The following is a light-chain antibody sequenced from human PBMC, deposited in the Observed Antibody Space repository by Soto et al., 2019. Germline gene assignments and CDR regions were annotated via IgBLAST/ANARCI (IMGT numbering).Light chain of an antibody. CDR1: VSDVGSFGP. V-gene: IGLV2-23*01. J-gene: IGLJ1*01. CDR3: CSYVGARTYV. Sequence: QSVLTQPASVSGSPGQSITISCTGSVSDVGSFGPVSWYQQHPGQVPKLIIYEGNRRPSRVSSRFSGSKSGNTASLTISGLQAEDEADYYCCSYVGARTYVFGAGTKVTV. CDR2: EGN.